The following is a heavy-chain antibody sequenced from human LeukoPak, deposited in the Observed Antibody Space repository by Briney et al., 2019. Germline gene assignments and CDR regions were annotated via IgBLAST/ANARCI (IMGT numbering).Heavy chain of an antibody. CDR1: GFTASSNY. D-gene: IGHD2-15*01. V-gene: IGHV3-64*04. CDR3: ARAGCSGGSCYDY. Sequence: GSLRLSCAASGFTASSNYMSWVRQAPGKGLEYVSGISRNGGSTYYADSVKGRFTISRDNAKNSLYLQMNSLRAEDTAVYYCARAGCSGGSCYDYWGQGTLVTVSS. J-gene: IGHJ4*02. CDR2: ISRNGGST.